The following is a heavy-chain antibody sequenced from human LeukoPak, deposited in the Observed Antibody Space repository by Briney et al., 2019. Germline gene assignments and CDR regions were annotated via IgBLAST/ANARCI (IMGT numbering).Heavy chain of an antibody. CDR1: GYTFTSYD. Sequence: ASVKASCKASGYTFTSYDINWVRQATGQGLEWMGWMNPNSGNTGYAQKFQGRVTMTRNTSISTAYMELSSLRSEDTAVYYCARGRDDYGDYRNWFDPWGQGTLVTVSS. V-gene: IGHV1-8*01. D-gene: IGHD4-17*01. J-gene: IGHJ5*02. CDR3: ARGRDDYGDYRNWFDP. CDR2: MNPNSGNT.